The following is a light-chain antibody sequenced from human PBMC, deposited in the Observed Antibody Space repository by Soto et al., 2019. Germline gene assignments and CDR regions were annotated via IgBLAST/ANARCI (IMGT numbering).Light chain of an antibody. CDR1: QSVSTY. CDR3: QQHSDWVT. J-gene: IGKJ4*01. CDR2: DAS. Sequence: EIVLTQSPATLSLSPGERGTLSCRASQSVSTYLAWYQHKPGQAPRLLIYDASNRATGIPARFSGSGSGTDFTLTISYIEPEDFAFYYCQQHSDWVTFGGGTKVEI. V-gene: IGKV3-11*01.